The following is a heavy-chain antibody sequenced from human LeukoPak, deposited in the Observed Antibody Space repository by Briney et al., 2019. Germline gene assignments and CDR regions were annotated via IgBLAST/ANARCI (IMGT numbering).Heavy chain of an antibody. D-gene: IGHD6-13*01. CDR1: GYTFTSYD. J-gene: IGHJ6*02. CDR2: MNPNSGNT. CDR3: ARDPSYSSSWLYYYYYGMDV. Sequence: ASVKVSCKASGYTFTSYDINWVRQATGQGLEWMGWMNPNSGNTGYAQKFQGRVTMTRNTSISTAYMELSSLRSEDTAVYYCARDPSYSSSWLYYYYYGMDVWGQGTTVTVSS. V-gene: IGHV1-8*01.